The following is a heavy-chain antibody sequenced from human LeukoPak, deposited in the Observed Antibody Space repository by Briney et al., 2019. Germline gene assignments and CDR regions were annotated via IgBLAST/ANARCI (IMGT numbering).Heavy chain of an antibody. Sequence: GGSLRLSCAASGFTFSSYSMNWVRQAPGKGLEWVSSISSSSSYIYYADSVNGRFTISRDNAKSSLYLQMNSLRAEDTAVYYCARDFGAAGSFDYWGQGTLVTVSS. CDR1: GFTFSSYS. V-gene: IGHV3-21*01. CDR3: ARDFGAAGSFDY. D-gene: IGHD6-13*01. J-gene: IGHJ4*02. CDR2: ISSSSSYI.